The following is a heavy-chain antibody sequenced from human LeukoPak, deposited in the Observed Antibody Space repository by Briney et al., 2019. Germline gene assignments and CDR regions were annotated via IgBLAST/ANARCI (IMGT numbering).Heavy chain of an antibody. Sequence: ASVKVSCTSSGYTFTSYGISWVRQAPAQGLEWMGWISAYNGNTNYAQKLQGRVTMTTDTSTSTAYMGLRSLRSDDTAVYYCARAPTESPYDFWSGYYEDYWGQGTLVTVSS. D-gene: IGHD3-3*01. V-gene: IGHV1-18*01. CDR3: ARAPTESPYDFWSGYYEDY. CDR2: ISAYNGNT. CDR1: GYTFTSYG. J-gene: IGHJ4*02.